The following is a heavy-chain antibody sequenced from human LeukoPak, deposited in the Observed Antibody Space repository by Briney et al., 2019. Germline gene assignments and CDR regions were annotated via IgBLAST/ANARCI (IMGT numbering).Heavy chain of an antibody. D-gene: IGHD4-17*01. Sequence: PGGSLRLSCVASGITFSSYEMNWVRQAPGKGLEWVSYISSRGSTIYYAGSVKGRFTITRDNAKKSLYLQMNSLRAEDTAVYYCMRDRIPSTAYYGMDVWGQGTTVAVSS. CDR1: GITFSSYE. CDR3: MRDRIPSTAYYGMDV. V-gene: IGHV3-48*03. J-gene: IGHJ6*02. CDR2: ISSRGSTI.